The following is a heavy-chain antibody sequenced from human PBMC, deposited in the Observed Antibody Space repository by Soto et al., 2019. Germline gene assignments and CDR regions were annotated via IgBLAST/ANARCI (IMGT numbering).Heavy chain of an antibody. J-gene: IGHJ4*02. CDR3: ARVETYYYGSGSLYYFDY. V-gene: IGHV1-46*03. D-gene: IGHD3-10*01. CDR2: ST. Sequence: STSYAQKFQGRVTMTRDTSTSTVYMELSSLRSEDTAVYYCARVETYYYGSGSLYYFDYWGQGTLVTVSS.